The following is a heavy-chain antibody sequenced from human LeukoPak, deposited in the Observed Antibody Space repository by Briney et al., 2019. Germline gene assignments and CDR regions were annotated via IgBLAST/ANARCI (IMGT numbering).Heavy chain of an antibody. Sequence: GGSLRLSCAASGFTFSDHYMDWVRQAPGKGLEWVGRTRNKANSYITEYAASVKGRFTISRDDSKNSLYLQMNSLKTEDTAVYYCARGPDYFDYWGQGTLVTVSS. CDR2: TRNKANSYIT. CDR3: ARGPDYFDY. J-gene: IGHJ4*02. V-gene: IGHV3-72*01. CDR1: GFTFSDHY.